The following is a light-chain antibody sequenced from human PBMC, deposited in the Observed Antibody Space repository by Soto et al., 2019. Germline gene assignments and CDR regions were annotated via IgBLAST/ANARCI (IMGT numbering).Light chain of an antibody. V-gene: IGLV1-44*01. Sequence: QSVLTKPPSASGTPGQRVTISCSGSSSNIGRNTVNWYQQLPGTAPKVLIYNNNQRPSGVPDRFSGSKSGTSASLAISGLQSEEEAVYYCAAWDDSLNGHVVGTGTKLTVL. CDR1: SSNIGRNT. CDR2: NNN. J-gene: IGLJ1*01. CDR3: AAWDDSLNGHV.